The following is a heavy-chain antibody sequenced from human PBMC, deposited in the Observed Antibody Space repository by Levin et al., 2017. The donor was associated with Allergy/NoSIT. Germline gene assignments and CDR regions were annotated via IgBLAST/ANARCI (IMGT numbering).Heavy chain of an antibody. CDR2: IYLSGST. Sequence: SETLSLTCAVSGGSISSGGYSWSWFRQPPGKGLEWIGNIYLSGSTNDNPSLKSRVTMSVDRSKNQFSLKLSYVTAADTAVYYCARVAGYSYGYYFDYWGPGTLVTVSS. J-gene: IGHJ4*02. V-gene: IGHV4-30-2*01. CDR1: GGSISSGGYS. D-gene: IGHD5-18*01. CDR3: ARVAGYSYGYYFDY.